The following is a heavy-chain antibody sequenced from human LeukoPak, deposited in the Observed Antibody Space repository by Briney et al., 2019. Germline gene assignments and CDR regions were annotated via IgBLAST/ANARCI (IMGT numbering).Heavy chain of an antibody. CDR3: AKAAYYYGSGSSGDY. Sequence: GGSLRLSCAASGFTFSSYAMTWVRQAPGKGLEWVSAISGSGGSTYYADSVKGRFTISRDNSKNTLYLQMNSLRAEDTAVYYCAKAAYYYGSGSSGDYWGQGTLVTVSS. J-gene: IGHJ4*02. V-gene: IGHV3-23*01. D-gene: IGHD3-10*01. CDR2: ISGSGGST. CDR1: GFTFSSYA.